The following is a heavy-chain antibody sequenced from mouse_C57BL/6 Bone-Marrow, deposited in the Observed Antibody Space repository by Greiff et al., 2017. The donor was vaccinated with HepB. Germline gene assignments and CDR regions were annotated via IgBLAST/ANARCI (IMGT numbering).Heavy chain of an antibody. CDR1: GYTFTSYW. V-gene: IGHV1-59*01. CDR2: IDPSDSYT. Sequence: VQLQQPGAELVRPGTSVKLSCKASGYTFTSYWMHWVKQRPGQGLEWIGVIDPSDSYTNYNQKFKGKATLTVDTSSSTAYMQLSSLTSEDSAVHYCARPLRYYGSSGYYFDYWGQGTTLTVSS. J-gene: IGHJ2*01. CDR3: ARPLRYYGSSGYYFDY. D-gene: IGHD1-1*01.